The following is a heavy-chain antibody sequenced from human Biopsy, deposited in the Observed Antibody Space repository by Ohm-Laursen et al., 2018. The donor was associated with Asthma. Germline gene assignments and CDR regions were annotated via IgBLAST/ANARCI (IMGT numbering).Heavy chain of an antibody. CDR3: ARASVAASSNWFDP. CDR1: GASIKTDDHY. D-gene: IGHD6-19*01. V-gene: IGHV4-30-4*01. J-gene: IGHJ5*02. CDR2: IHYSGST. Sequence: TLSLTCTVSGASIKTDDHYWSWLRQPPGKGLEWFGFIHYSGSTSYNPSLKGGITISVDTSKNQFSLKLSSVTAADTAVYYCARASVAASSNWFDPWGQGTLVTVSS.